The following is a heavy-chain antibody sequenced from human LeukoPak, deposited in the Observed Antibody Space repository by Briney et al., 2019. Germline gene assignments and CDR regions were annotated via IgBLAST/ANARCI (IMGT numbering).Heavy chain of an antibody. CDR1: GGSISSYY. CDR3: ARDGSGYDYRITVSHAFDI. CDR2: IYYSGST. J-gene: IGHJ3*02. V-gene: IGHV4-59*01. Sequence: PSETLSLTCTVSGGSISSYYWSWIRQPPGKGLEWIGYIYYSGSTNYNPSLKSRVTISVDTSKNQFSLKLSSVTAADTAVYYCARDGSGYDYRITVSHAFDIWGQGTMVTVSS. D-gene: IGHD5-12*01.